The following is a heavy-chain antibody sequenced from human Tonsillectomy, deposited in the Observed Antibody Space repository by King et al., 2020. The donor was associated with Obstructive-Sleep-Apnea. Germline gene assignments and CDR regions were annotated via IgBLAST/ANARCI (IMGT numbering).Heavy chain of an antibody. CDR1: GFTFRWCA. CDR3: ARDLDDYNGPDY. Sequence: VQLVESGGGVVQPGRSLRLSCESSGFTFRWCAMHWVRQAPGKGLGWVTFISYDWNKKYYADSVKGRFTISRVNSKNTVYLQMNSLRPEDTAIYYCARDLDDYNGPDYWGQGTLVTVSS. V-gene: IGHV3-30*04. J-gene: IGHJ4*02. CDR2: ISYDWNKK. D-gene: IGHD2-8*01.